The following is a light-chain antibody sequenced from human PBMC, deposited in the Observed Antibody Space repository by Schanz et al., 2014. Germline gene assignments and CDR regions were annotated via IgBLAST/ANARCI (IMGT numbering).Light chain of an antibody. V-gene: IGKV3-20*01. CDR2: GAS. J-gene: IGKJ1*01. CDR3: QQYHNWPPWT. CDR1: QSVSSSY. Sequence: EIVLTQSPGTLSLSPGERATLSCRASQSVSSSYLAWYQQKPGQAPRLLIYGASSRATGIPDRFSGSGSGTDFTLTISRLEPDDFAVYYCQQYHNWPPWTFGQGTKVEIK.